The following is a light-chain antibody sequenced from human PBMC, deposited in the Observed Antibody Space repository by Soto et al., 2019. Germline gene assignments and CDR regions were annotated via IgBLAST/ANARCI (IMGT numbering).Light chain of an antibody. CDR1: QPVSDK. V-gene: IGKV3-15*01. J-gene: IGKJ5*01. Sequence: EVVMTQSPANLSVSPGVGATLSCWASQPVSDKLAWYQQKPGQAPRLLIYGASARALGIPARFSGSGSGTEFTLTISGLQSEDFALYYCQQYDNWPPSITFGQGTRLEIK. CDR3: QQYDNWPPSIT. CDR2: GAS.